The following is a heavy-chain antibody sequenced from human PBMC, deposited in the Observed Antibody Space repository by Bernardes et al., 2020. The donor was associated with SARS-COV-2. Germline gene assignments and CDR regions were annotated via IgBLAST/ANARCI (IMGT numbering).Heavy chain of an antibody. CDR2: IYYSGST. J-gene: IGHJ6*03. D-gene: IGHD2-2*01. CDR3: ARHCSSTSCYLNYYYYMDV. CDR1: GGSISSYY. V-gene: IGHV4-59*08. Sequence: TLSLTCTVSGGSISSYYWSWIRQPPGKGLEWIGYIYYSGSTNYNPSLKSRVTISVDTSKNQFSLKLSSVTAADTAVYYCARHCSSTSCYLNYYYYMDVWGKGTTVTVSS.